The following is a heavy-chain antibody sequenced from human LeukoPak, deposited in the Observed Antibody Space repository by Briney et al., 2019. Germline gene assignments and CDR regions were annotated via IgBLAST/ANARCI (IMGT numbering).Heavy chain of an antibody. D-gene: IGHD3-9*01. CDR3: AKDWGPDWSTEAFDY. CDR2: ISWNSGSI. J-gene: IGHJ4*02. CDR1: GFTFDDYA. V-gene: IGHV3-9*01. Sequence: PGGSLRLSCAASGFTFDDYAMHWVRQAPGKGLEWVSGISWNSGSIGYADSVKGRFTISRDNAKNSLYLQMNSLRAEDTALYYCAKDWGPDWSTEAFDYWGQGTLVTVSS.